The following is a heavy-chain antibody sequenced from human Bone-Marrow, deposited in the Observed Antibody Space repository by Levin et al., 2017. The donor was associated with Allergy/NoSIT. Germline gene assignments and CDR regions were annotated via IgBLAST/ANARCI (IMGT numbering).Heavy chain of an antibody. CDR1: GASISSPDYY. CDR2: IYYSGSA. D-gene: IGHD3-10*01. V-gene: IGHV4-30-4*01. Sequence: SETLSLTCTVSGASISSPDYYWTWIRQPPGKGLEWIGYIYYSGSAYYNSSLKSRVSISGDTSKNQFSLKLTSVTAADTAVYYCARRVRATLIRGEDYWGQGTLVTVSS. CDR3: ARRVRATLIRGEDY. J-gene: IGHJ4*02.